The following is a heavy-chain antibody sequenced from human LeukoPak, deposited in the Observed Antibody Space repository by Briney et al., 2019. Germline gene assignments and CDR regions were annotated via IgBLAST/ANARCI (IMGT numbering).Heavy chain of an antibody. CDR3: AGGEYAGY. J-gene: IGHJ4*02. V-gene: IGHV3-7*02. CDR1: GFSFSAYW. Sequence: PGGSLRLSCAASGFSFSAYWMNWVRQAPGRGLEWVDNIKQDGSEQYYVDSVKGRFTISRDNAKSSLYLQMNSLRAEDTAVYYCAGGEYAGYWGQGTLVTVSS. D-gene: IGHD4-17*01. CDR2: IKQDGSEQ.